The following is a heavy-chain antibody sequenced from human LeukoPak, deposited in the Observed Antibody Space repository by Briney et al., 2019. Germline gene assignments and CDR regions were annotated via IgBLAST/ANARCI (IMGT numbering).Heavy chain of an antibody. V-gene: IGHV3-33*01. Sequence: GGSLRLSCAASGFTFSSYGMHWVRQAPGKGLEWVAVIWYDGSNKYYADSVKGRFTISRDNSKNTLYLQMNSLRAEDTAVYYCATSVEMATADYWGQGTLVTVSS. CDR1: GFTFSSYG. D-gene: IGHD5-24*01. CDR3: ATSVEMATADY. J-gene: IGHJ4*02. CDR2: IWYDGSNK.